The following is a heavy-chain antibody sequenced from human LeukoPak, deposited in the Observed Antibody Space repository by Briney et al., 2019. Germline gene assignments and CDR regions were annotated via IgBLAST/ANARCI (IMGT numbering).Heavy chain of an antibody. D-gene: IGHD3-10*01. CDR3: WGYDSYGSSKIACGGFVD. V-gene: IGHV1-18*01. CDR2: ISAYNGNT. J-gene: IGHJ4*02. Sequence: ASVTVSCTASGYTFTIYGNGWVRQAPGQGLEWMGGISAYNGNTNYSQKLQGSGTMTTDAFTSNTYMDLRSLRNADTAAFYCWGYDSYGSSKIACGGFVDWGQGTLVTVSS. CDR1: GYTFTIYG.